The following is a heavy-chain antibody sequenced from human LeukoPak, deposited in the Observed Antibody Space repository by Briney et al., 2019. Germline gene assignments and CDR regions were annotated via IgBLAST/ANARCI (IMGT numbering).Heavy chain of an antibody. J-gene: IGHJ1*01. D-gene: IGHD2-15*01. CDR1: GXNFDDYG. V-gene: IGHV3-20*04. Sequence: PGGSLRLSCAASGXNFDDYGMSWVRQAPGRGLEWVSFINWNGVSTDYTDSVKGRFTISRDNAKNSLYLQMSSLRVEDTALYYCAREDGFCSGGSCYQHWGQGTLVTVSS. CDR3: AREDGFCSGGSCYQH. CDR2: INWNGVST.